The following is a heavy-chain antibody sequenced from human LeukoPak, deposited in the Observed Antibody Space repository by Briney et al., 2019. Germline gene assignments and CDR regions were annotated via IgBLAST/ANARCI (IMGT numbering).Heavy chain of an antibody. Sequence: GPLRLPCAAFGFTLSKARMSCVGQAAAKGKKWVGRIKSKTDGGTTDYAAPVKGRFTISRDDSKNTLYLQMNSLKTEDTAVYYCTTGGQLGYCSSTSCLGDFDYWGQGTLVTVSS. CDR1: GFTLSKAR. V-gene: IGHV3-15*01. J-gene: IGHJ4*02. CDR2: IKSKTDGGTT. D-gene: IGHD2-2*01. CDR3: TTGGQLGYCSSTSCLGDFDY.